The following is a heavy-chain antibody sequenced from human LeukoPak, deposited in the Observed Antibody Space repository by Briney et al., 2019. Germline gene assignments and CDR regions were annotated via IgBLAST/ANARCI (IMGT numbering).Heavy chain of an antibody. D-gene: IGHD6-13*01. CDR3: ARDRGGSIAAAQDV. CDR2: IWYDGSNK. Sequence: AGGSLRLSCAASGFTFSSYGMHRVRQAPGKGLEWVAVIWYDGSNKYYADSVKGRFTISRDNSKNTLYLQMNSLRAEDTAVYYCARDRGGSIAAAQDVWGKGTTVTVSS. V-gene: IGHV3-33*01. CDR1: GFTFSSYG. J-gene: IGHJ6*04.